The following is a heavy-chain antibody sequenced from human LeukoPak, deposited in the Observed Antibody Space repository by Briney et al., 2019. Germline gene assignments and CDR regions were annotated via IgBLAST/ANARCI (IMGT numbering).Heavy chain of an antibody. Sequence: GGSLRLSCAASGFTFSSYAMSWVRQAPGKGLEWVSAISCRGGSTYYADSVKGRFTISRDNSKNTLYLQMNSLRAEDTAVYYCAGNPYDFWSGYYGGGFDYWGQGTLVTVSS. J-gene: IGHJ4*02. CDR3: AGNPYDFWSGYYGGGFDY. CDR2: ISCRGGST. V-gene: IGHV3-23*01. CDR1: GFTFSSYA. D-gene: IGHD3-3*01.